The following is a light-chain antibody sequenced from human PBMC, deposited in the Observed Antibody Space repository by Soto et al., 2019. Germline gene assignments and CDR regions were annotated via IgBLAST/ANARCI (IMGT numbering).Light chain of an antibody. V-gene: IGKV3-15*01. Sequence: EIVMTQSPATLSVSPGERATLSCRASQSVSSNLAWYQQKPGQAPRLLIYGASTRATGIPARFSGSGSGTDFTLTITRLEPEDFAVFYCRQYGTSEIIFGQGTRLEIK. CDR1: QSVSSN. CDR3: RQYGTSEII. CDR2: GAS. J-gene: IGKJ5*01.